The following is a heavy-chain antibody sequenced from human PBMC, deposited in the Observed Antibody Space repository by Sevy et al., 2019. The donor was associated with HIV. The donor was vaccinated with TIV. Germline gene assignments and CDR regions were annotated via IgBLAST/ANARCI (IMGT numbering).Heavy chain of an antibody. V-gene: IGHV3-21*01. J-gene: IGHJ5*02. CDR1: GFTFSSYS. CDR3: ARGPIAVAGTGDWFDP. D-gene: IGHD6-19*01. CDR2: ISSSSSYI. Sequence: GGSLRLSCAASGFTFSSYSMNWVRQAPGKGLEWDSSISSSSSYIYYADSVKGRFTISRDNAKNSLYLQMNSLRAEATAVYCCARGPIAVAGTGDWFDPWGQGTLVTVSS.